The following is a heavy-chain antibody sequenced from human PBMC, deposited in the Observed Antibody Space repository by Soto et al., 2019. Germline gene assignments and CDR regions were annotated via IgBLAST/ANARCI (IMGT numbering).Heavy chain of an antibody. CDR2: IKQDGSEK. CDR3: ARVNTYYDFWSGLNWFDP. Sequence: GGALRLSCAASGFTFSSDWMSWVRQAPGKGLEWVANIKQDGSEKYYVDSVKGRFTISRDNAKNSLYLQMNSLRAEDTAVYYCARVNTYYDFWSGLNWFDPWGQGTLVTVSS. J-gene: IGHJ5*02. D-gene: IGHD3-3*01. V-gene: IGHV3-7*01. CDR1: GFTFSSDW.